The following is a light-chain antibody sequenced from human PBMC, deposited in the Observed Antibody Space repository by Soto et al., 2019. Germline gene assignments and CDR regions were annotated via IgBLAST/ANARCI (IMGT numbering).Light chain of an antibody. V-gene: IGLV2-14*01. Sequence: QSALTQPASVSGSPGQSITIPCTGTSSDVGGYNYVSWYQQHPGKAPKLMIYEVSNRPSGVSNRFSGSKSGNTASLTISGLQAEVEADYYCSSFTSISFVVFGGGTKLTVL. CDR2: EVS. J-gene: IGLJ2*01. CDR3: SSFTSISFVV. CDR1: SSDVGGYNY.